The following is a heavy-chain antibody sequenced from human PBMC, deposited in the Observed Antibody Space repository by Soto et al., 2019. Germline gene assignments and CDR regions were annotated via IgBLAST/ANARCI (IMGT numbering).Heavy chain of an antibody. V-gene: IGHV1-69*13. CDR1: GGTFSSYS. Sequence: SVNVSCKSSGGTFSSYSISWVRQAPGQGLEWMGGIIPIFGTANYAQKFQGRVTITADESTSTAYMELSSLRSEDTAVYYCAGYSSSSGPLGAFDIWGQGTMVTVSS. J-gene: IGHJ3*02. D-gene: IGHD6-6*01. CDR3: AGYSSSSGPLGAFDI. CDR2: IIPIFGTA.